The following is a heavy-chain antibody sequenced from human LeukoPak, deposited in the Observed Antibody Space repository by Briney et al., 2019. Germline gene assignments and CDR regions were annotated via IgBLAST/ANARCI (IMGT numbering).Heavy chain of an antibody. D-gene: IGHD3-3*01. CDR1: GFTFSSYS. J-gene: IGHJ4*02. CDR3: ARAYDFWSGYSDY. Sequence: GGSLRLPCAASGFTFSSYSMNWVRQAPGKGLEWVSYISSSSSTIYYADSVKGRFTISRDNAKNSLYLQMNSLRAEDTAVYYCARAYDFWSGYSDYWGQGTLVTVSS. CDR2: ISSSSSTI. V-gene: IGHV3-48*04.